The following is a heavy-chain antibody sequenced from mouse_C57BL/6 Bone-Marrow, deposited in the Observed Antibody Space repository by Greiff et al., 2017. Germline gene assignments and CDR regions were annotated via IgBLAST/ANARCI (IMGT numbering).Heavy chain of an antibody. CDR2: IDPSDSYT. J-gene: IGHJ2*01. Sequence: QVQLQQPGAELVKPGASVKLSCKASGYTFTSYWMQWVKQRPGQGLEWIGEIDPSDSYTNYNQKFKGKATLTVDTSSSTASMQHSSLTSEASAVYYCAVYYGNYALDYWGQGTTLTVSS. D-gene: IGHD2-1*01. CDR3: AVYYGNYALDY. CDR1: GYTFTSYW. V-gene: IGHV1-50*01.